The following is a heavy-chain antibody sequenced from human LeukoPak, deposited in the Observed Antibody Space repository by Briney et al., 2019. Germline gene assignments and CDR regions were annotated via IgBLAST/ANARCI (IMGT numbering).Heavy chain of an antibody. CDR2: IYYSGST. V-gene: IGHV4-31*03. D-gene: IGHD2-2*01. J-gene: IGHJ5*02. Sequence: SETLSLTCNVSGGSISSGGSRWSWIRQHPGKGLEWIGYIYYSGSTYYNPSLESRLTMSVDTSKNQFSLHLTSVTAADTAVYYCARVKTPGDFGWVVVPAALRWFDPWGQGTLVTVSS. CDR1: GGSISSGGSR. CDR3: ARVKTPGDFGWVVVPAALRWFDP.